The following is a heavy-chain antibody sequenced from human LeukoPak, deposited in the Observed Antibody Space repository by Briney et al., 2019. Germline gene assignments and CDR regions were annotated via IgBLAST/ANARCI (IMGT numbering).Heavy chain of an antibody. D-gene: IGHD3/OR15-3a*01. J-gene: IGHJ6*02. CDR1: GYTFTSYG. Sequence: GASVKVPCKASGYTFTSYGISWVRQAPGQGLEWMGWISAYNGNTNYAQKLQGRVTMTTDTSTSTAYMELRSLRSDDTAVYYCARDRLGLVGSYMDVWGQGTTVTVSS. CDR3: ARDRLGLVGSYMDV. V-gene: IGHV1-18*01. CDR2: ISAYNGNT.